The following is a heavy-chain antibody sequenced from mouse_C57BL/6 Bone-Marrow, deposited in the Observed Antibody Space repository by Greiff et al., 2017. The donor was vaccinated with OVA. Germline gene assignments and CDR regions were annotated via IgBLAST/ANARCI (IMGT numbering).Heavy chain of an antibody. CDR3: TSYDYGRGTWFAY. CDR2: IDPENGDT. CDR1: GFNFKDDY. V-gene: IGHV14-4*01. Sequence: VQLQQSGAELVRPGASVKLSCTASGFNFKDDYMHWVKQRPEQGLEWIGWIDPENGDTEYASKFQGKATITADTSSNTAYLQLSSLTSEDTAVYYCTSYDYGRGTWFAYWGQGTLVTVSA. J-gene: IGHJ3*01. D-gene: IGHD2-4*01.